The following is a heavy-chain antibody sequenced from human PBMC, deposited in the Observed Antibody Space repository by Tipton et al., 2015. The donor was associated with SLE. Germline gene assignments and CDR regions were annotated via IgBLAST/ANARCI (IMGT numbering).Heavy chain of an antibody. J-gene: IGHJ4*02. D-gene: IGHD3-3*01. V-gene: IGHV3-74*01. Sequence: SLRLSCAASGFTFSSHWMHWVRQAPGKGLVWVSRINGDGSTTNYADSVKGRFTISRDNTKNSLFLQMDSLRAEDTAVYFCVRCRSLEWLLPEGGKYYLDSWGQGTLVTVSS. CDR2: INGDGSTT. CDR3: VRCRSLEWLLPEGGKYYLDS. CDR1: GFTFSSHW.